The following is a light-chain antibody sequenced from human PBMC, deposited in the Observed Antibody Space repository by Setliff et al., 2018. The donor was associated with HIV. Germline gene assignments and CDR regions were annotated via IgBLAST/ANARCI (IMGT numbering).Light chain of an antibody. CDR3: CSYVAGSHYV. CDR1: SSDLGSYHL. J-gene: IGLJ1*01. V-gene: IGLV2-23*01. Sequence: QSVLTQPASVSGSPGQSITISCTGTSSDLGSYHLVSWYQHHPGKAPKLIIYEGSQRPSGVSTRFSGSTSGDTASLTIAGLQAEDEADYYCCSYVAGSHYVFGTGTKVTVL. CDR2: EGS.